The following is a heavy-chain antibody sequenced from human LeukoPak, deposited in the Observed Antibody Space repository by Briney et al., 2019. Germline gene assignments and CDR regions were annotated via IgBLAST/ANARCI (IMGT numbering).Heavy chain of an antibody. D-gene: IGHD6-19*01. J-gene: IGHJ4*02. CDR2: IYYNGIT. Sequence: SETLSLTCSVSGGFITTSIHYWAWIRQPPGKGLEGIASIYYNGITYYNASLESRVTMSVDTSRNQFSLSLRSVSAADTSLYYCARQPTVKRGAVASNFDYWGQGILVTVSS. CDR1: GGFITTSIHY. V-gene: IGHV4-39*01. CDR3: ARQPTVKRGAVASNFDY.